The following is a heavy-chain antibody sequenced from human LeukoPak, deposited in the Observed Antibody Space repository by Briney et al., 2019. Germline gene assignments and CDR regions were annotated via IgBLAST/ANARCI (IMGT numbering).Heavy chain of an antibody. CDR2: ISTSGST. J-gene: IGHJ3*02. CDR1: GGSISSSSYY. CDR3: ARLPYCSSTSCPDAFDI. Sequence: PSETLSLTCTVSGGSISSSSYYWNWIRQPAGKGLEWIGRISTSGSTNYSPSLKSRVTMSVDTSKDQFSLKLSSVTAADTAVYYCARLPYCSSTSCPDAFDIWGQGTMVTVSS. D-gene: IGHD2-2*01. V-gene: IGHV4-61*02.